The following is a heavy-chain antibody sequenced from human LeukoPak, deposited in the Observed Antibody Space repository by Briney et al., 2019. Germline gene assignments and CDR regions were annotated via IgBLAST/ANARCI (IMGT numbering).Heavy chain of an antibody. J-gene: IGHJ3*02. D-gene: IGHD4-11*01. V-gene: IGHV2-5*01. Sequence: SGPTLVKPSQTLTLTCTFSGFSLSTSGMYVGWIRQPPGKALEWLALIYWNDDKRYSPSLKSRLTITKDTSKNQVVLIMTNMDPVDTATYYCAHRNSDYRAFDIWGQGTMVTVSS. CDR1: GFSLSTSGMY. CDR2: IYWNDDK. CDR3: AHRNSDYRAFDI.